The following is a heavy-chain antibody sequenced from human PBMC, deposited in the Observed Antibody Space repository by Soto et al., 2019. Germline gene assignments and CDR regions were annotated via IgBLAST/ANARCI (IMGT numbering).Heavy chain of an antibody. D-gene: IGHD3-9*01. V-gene: IGHV4-30-4*01. CDR3: ARGHAALRSFDWFPVGRFDY. Sequence: SETLSLTCTVSGGSISSVDYCWSWIRQPPGKGLEWIGYINYSGTTYYNPSLKSRLTISVDMSKNQFSLELTSVTAADTAVYYCARGHAALRSFDWFPVGRFDYWGQATLVTVSS. CDR2: INYSGTT. CDR1: GGSISSVDYC. J-gene: IGHJ4*02.